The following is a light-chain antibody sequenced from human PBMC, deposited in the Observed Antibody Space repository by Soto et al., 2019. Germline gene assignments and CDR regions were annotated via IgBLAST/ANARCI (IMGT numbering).Light chain of an antibody. CDR1: SSDIGGYNF. CDR3: SSFTTSSTLVV. J-gene: IGLJ2*01. V-gene: IGLV2-14*01. CDR2: EVN. Sequence: QSALTQPASVSGSPGQSITISCTGTSSDIGGYNFVSWYQHHPGKAPKLMIYEVNNRPSGVSSRFSGSKSGNTASLTISGLQTEDEADYYCSSFTTSSTLVVFGGGPKVTVL.